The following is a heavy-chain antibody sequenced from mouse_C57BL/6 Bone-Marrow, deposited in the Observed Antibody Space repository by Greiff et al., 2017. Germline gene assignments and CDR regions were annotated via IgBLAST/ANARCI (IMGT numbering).Heavy chain of an antibody. V-gene: IGHV14-4*01. J-gene: IGHJ4*01. CDR2: IDPENGDT. Sequence: VQLQQSGAELVRPGASVKLSCTASGFNIKDYYMHWVKQRPEQGLEWIGWIDPENGDTEYASKFQGKATITADTSSNTAYLQLSSLTSEDTAVYYCTRVWLDYWGQGTSVTVSS. CDR1: GFNIKDYY. CDR3: TRVWLDY. D-gene: IGHD2-10*02.